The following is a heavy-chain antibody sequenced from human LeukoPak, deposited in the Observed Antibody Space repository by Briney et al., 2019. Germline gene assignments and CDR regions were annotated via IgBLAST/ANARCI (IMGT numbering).Heavy chain of an antibody. V-gene: IGHV1-2*02. CDR2: INPNSGGT. CDR3: AGLEYSSSLEFYQYMDV. J-gene: IGHJ6*03. Sequence: ASVKVSCKASGYTFTGYYMHWVRQAPGQGLEWMGWINPNSGGTNYAQKFQGRVTMTRDTSISTAYMELSRLRSEDTAVYYCAGLEYSSSLEFYQYMDVWGKGTTVTVSS. CDR1: GYTFTGYY. D-gene: IGHD6-6*01.